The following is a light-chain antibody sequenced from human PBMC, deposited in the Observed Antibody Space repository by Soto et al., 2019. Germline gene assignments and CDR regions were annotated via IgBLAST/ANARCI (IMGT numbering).Light chain of an antibody. CDR3: SSFTRSNTPVI. CDR1: SSDVGGYDY. J-gene: IGLJ2*01. V-gene: IGLV2-14*01. Sequence: QSALTQPASVSGSPGQSITISCTGTSSDVGGYDYVSWFQQYPGKAPKLTIYDVSKRPSGVSDRLSGSKSGNTASLTISGLQAEDEANYYCSSFTRSNTPVIFGGGTKLTVL. CDR2: DVS.